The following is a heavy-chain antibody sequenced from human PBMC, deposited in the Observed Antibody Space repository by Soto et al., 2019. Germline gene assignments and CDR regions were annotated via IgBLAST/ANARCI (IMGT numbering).Heavy chain of an antibody. V-gene: IGHV1-18*01. CDR1: GYTFISYG. CDR2: ISAYNGNT. J-gene: IGHJ5*02. Sequence: QVQLVQSGAEVKKPGASVKVSCKASGYTFISYGITWVRQAPGQGLEWMGWISAYNGNTNSAQKRQDRVTITTHTSTSTAYMALRSLRSDVTAVYYCAGDRGYSSDHWCQGTLVTVPS. D-gene: IGHD6-13*01. CDR3: AGDRGYSSDH.